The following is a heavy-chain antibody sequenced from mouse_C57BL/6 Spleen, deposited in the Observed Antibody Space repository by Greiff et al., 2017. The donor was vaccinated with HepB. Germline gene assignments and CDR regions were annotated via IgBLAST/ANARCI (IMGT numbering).Heavy chain of an antibody. CDR3: ARSHYYGSSEYFDY. J-gene: IGHJ2*01. V-gene: IGHV1-72*01. CDR1: GYTFTSYW. D-gene: IGHD1-1*01. CDR2: IDPNSGGT. Sequence: VQLQQPGAELVKPGASVKLSCKASGYTFTSYWMHWVKQRPGRGIEWIGRIDPNSGGTKYNEKFKSKATLTVDKPSSTAYMQLSSLTSEDSAVYYCARSHYYGSSEYFDYWGQGTTLTVSS.